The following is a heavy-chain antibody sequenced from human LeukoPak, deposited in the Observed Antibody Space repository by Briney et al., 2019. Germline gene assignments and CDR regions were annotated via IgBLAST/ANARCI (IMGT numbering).Heavy chain of an antibody. J-gene: IGHJ4*02. Sequence: SETLSLTCTVSGGSISSFYWSWLRQPPGKGLEWIGYIHTSGDTSYNPSLKSPVTISVDSSKKQFSLKLGSVTAADTAVYYCATSPKVTYFDYWGQGTLVTVSS. V-gene: IGHV4-4*09. CDR1: GGSISSFY. CDR3: ATSPKVTYFDY. CDR2: IHTSGDT.